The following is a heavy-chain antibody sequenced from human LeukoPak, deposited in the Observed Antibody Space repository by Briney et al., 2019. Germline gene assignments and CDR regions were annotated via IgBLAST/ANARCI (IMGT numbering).Heavy chain of an antibody. D-gene: IGHD3-10*01. CDR2: IYYSGST. V-gene: IGHV4-59*08. Sequence: SETLSLTCTVCGGFIRGYYGSWIRQPPGKGLEWIGFIYYSGSTKYNPSLKSRVTISVDTSKNQFSLKLTSVTAADTFVCYGPGYGTGSYSDDHLQHWGQGTLVTVSS. J-gene: IGHJ1*01. CDR1: GGFIRGYY. CDR3: PGYGTGSYSDDHLQH.